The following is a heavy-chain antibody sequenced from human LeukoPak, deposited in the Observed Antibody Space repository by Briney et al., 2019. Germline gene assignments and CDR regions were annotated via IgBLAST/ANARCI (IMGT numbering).Heavy chain of an antibody. CDR3: AKDLGTLISGSYYYYFDY. Sequence: LSGGSLRLSCAASGFTFSTYAMHWVRQAPGKGLEWVAVISYDGSNKYYADSVKGRFTISRDNSKKMLYLQMNSLRAEDTAVYYCAKDLGTLISGSYYYYFDYWGQGTLVTVSS. CDR2: ISYDGSNK. V-gene: IGHV3-30-3*02. CDR1: GFTFSTYA. J-gene: IGHJ4*02. D-gene: IGHD3-10*01.